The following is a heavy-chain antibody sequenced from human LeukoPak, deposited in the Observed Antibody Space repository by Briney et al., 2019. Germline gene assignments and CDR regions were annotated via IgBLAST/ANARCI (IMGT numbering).Heavy chain of an antibody. CDR3: ARGGTYGDYYFDF. J-gene: IGHJ4*02. V-gene: IGHV6-1*01. CDR1: GDSVSSNGAT. CDR2: TYYRSRWYT. D-gene: IGHD4-17*01. Sequence: SQTLSLTCAISGDSVSSNGATWHWLRQSPSRGLEWLGRTYYRSRWYTDYAVSVKGRTTINPDTTRKQFSLQVNSVTPEDTAVYYCARGGTYGDYYFDFWGQGILVTVSS.